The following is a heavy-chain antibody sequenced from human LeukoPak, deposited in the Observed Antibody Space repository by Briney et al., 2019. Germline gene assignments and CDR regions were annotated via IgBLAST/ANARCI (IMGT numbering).Heavy chain of an antibody. CDR2: IYYSGST. CDR3: ARGNGYSNWFDP. CDR1: GGSISSGDYY. J-gene: IGHJ5*02. Sequence: SQTLSLTCTVSGGSISSGDYYWSWIRQPPGKGLEWIGYIYYSGSTYYNPSLKSRVTISVDTSKNQFSLKLSSVTAADTAVYYCARGNGYSNWFDPWGQGTLVTVSS. V-gene: IGHV4-30-4*08. D-gene: IGHD6-13*01.